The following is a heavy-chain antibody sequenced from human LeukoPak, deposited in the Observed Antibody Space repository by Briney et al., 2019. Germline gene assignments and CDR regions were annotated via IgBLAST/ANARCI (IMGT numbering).Heavy chain of an antibody. D-gene: IGHD2-2*01. CDR3: AREGCSSTSCYAGGLGD. CDR1: GFTFSSYS. Sequence: GGSLRLSCAASGFTFSSYSMNWVRQAPGKGLEWVSSISSNSNIYYADSVKGRFTISRDNAKNSLYLQMNSLRAEDTAVYYCAREGCSSTSCYAGGLGDWGQGTLVTVSS. CDR2: ISSNSNI. V-gene: IGHV3-21*01. J-gene: IGHJ4*02.